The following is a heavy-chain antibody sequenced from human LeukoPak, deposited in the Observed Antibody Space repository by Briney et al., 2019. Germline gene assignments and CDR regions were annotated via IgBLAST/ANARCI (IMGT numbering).Heavy chain of an antibody. Sequence: GGSLRLSCAASGFTFSSYSMNWVRQAPGKGLEWVSAISGSGGSTYYADSVKGRFTISRDNSKNTLYLQMNSLRAEDTAVYYCARDYGDYTEGYWGQGTLVTVSS. CDR1: GFTFSSYS. V-gene: IGHV3-23*01. CDR3: ARDYGDYTEGY. J-gene: IGHJ4*02. D-gene: IGHD4-17*01. CDR2: ISGSGGST.